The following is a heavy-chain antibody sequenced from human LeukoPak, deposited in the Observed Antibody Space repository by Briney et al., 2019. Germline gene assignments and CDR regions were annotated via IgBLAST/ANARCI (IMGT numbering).Heavy chain of an antibody. CDR3: ARGGGYSYGSFDY. D-gene: IGHD5-18*01. J-gene: IGHJ4*02. Sequence: GGSLRLSCAASGFTFSSYAMSWVRQAPGKGLEWVANIKQDGSEKYYVDSLKGRFTISRDNAKNTLYLQMNSLRAEDTAVYYCARGGGYSYGSFDYWGQGTLVTVSS. CDR1: GFTFSSYA. V-gene: IGHV3-7*01. CDR2: IKQDGSEK.